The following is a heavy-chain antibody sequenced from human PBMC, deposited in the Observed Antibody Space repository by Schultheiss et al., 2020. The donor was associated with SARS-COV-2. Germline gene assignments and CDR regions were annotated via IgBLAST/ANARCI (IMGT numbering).Heavy chain of an antibody. Sequence: SQTLSLTCAISGASVSSNSAAWNWIRQSPSRGLEWLGRTYYRSKWYNDYAVSVKSRITINPDTSKNQFSLQLNSVTPEDTAVYYCARDLGYYYDSSGPTDAFDIWGQGTMVTV. CDR2: TYYRSKWYN. J-gene: IGHJ3*02. V-gene: IGHV6-1*01. CDR3: ARDLGYYYDSSGPTDAFDI. CDR1: GASVSSNSAA. D-gene: IGHD3-22*01.